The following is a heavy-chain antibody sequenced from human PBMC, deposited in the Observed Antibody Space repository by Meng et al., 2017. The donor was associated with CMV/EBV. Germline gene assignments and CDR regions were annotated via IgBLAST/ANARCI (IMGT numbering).Heavy chain of an antibody. CDR2: ISYDGSNK. Sequence: GGSLRLSCAASGFTFSSYAMHWVRQAPGKGLEWVAVISYDGSNKYYADSVKGRFTISRDNSKNTLYLQMNNLRAEDTAVYYCARGSAYSGSCVDYWGQGTLVTVSS. CDR1: GFTFSSYA. CDR3: ARGSAYSGSCVDY. D-gene: IGHD1-26*01. V-gene: IGHV3-30*04. J-gene: IGHJ4*02.